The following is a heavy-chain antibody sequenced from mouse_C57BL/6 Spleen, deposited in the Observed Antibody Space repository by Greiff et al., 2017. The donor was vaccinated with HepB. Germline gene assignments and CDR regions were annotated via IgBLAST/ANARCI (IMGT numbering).Heavy chain of an antibody. CDR3: ARRAVATRAMDY. V-gene: IGHV1-42*01. D-gene: IGHD1-1*01. CDR1: GYSFTGYY. Sequence: VQLQQSGPELVKPGASVKISCKASGYSFTGYYMNWVKQSPEKSLEWIGEINPSTGGTTYNQKFKAKATLTVDKSSSTAYMQLKSLTSEDSAVYYCARRAVATRAMDYWGQGTSVTVSS. CDR2: INPSTGGT. J-gene: IGHJ4*01.